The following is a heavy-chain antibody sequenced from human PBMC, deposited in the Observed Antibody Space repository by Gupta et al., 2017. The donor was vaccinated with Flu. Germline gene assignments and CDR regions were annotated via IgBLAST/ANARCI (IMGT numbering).Heavy chain of an antibody. CDR1: GFTFDDFG. CDR2: ISYEGSNR. J-gene: IGHJ4*02. CDR3: VKPGGECAGSCYGTQFDL. Sequence: QEKLVESGGGVVPPGGSLRLSCAASGFTFDDFGMHWVRQAPGKGLEWVAVISYEGSNRFYVDSVKCRFSISRDNDKNTVSLEMNDLRREDAAVYYCVKPGGECAGSCYGTQFDLWGQGTLVTVSS. V-gene: IGHV3-30*18. D-gene: IGHD2-15*01.